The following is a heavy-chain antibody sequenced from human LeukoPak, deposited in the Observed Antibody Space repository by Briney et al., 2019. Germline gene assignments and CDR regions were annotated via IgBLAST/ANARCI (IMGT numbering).Heavy chain of an antibody. J-gene: IGHJ4*02. CDR1: GYRFTNYW. CDR3: ARHLSSIPSCPNY. V-gene: IGHV5-51*01. D-gene: IGHD2-2*01. CDR2: INPGDSDT. Sequence: GESLKISWKAYGYRFTNYWIGWVCQMPGKGLEWMGMINPGDSDTRYSRSFQGQVTISADKSINTAYLQWSSLKASDTAMYYCARHLSSIPSCPNYWGPGTLVTVSS.